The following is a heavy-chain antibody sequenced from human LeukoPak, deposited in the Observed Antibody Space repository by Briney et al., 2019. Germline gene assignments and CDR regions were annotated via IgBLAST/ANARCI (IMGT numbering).Heavy chain of an antibody. V-gene: IGHV3-20*04. Sequence: PGGSLRLSCAASRFTSDEYGMSWVRQAPAQGLEWVSHINWNGGRTAYVDSVKGRFTISRDNAKNFLYLQMNILRAEDTALYYCAREWAVATPAFDLWGQGTMVTVSS. CDR1: RFTSDEYG. CDR3: AREWAVATPAFDL. D-gene: IGHD5-12*01. CDR2: INWNGGRT. J-gene: IGHJ3*01.